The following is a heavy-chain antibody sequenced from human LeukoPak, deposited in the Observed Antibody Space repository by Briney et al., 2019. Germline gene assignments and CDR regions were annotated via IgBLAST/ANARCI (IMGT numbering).Heavy chain of an antibody. V-gene: IGHV4-31*11. D-gene: IGHD2-21*02. J-gene: IGHJ3*02. CDR2: ISKRGTT. CDR1: GDSLTSGGDY. CDR3: ARDVVVTSSPDAFDI. Sequence: KTSETLSLTCAVSGDSLTSGGDYGTWIRHHPGEGREWTGYISKRGTTSYNPSLKSRVSISVDTSHNQFSLMLTSVTAADTAVYYCARDVVVTSSPDAFDIWGQGTMVTVSS.